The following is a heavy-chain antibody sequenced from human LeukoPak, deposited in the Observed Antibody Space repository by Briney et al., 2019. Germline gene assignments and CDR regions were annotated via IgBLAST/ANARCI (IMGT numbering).Heavy chain of an antibody. V-gene: IGHV4-39*07. D-gene: IGHD3-22*01. Sequence: PSETLSLTCTVSGGSISSSSYYWGWIRQPPGKGLEWIGSIYYSGSTNYNPSLKSRVTISVDTSKNQFSLKLSSVTAADTAVYYCARSVVVITGRGHWFDPWGQGTLVTVSS. J-gene: IGHJ5*02. CDR2: IYYSGST. CDR1: GGSISSSSYY. CDR3: ARSVVVITGRGHWFDP.